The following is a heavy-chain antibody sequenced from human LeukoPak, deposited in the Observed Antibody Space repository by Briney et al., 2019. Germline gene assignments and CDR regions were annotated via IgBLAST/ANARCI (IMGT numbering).Heavy chain of an antibody. CDR3: AKGSTVTTYGWGVDY. CDR1: GFTFSSYA. CDR2: ISGSGGST. Sequence: GGSLRLSCAASGFTFSSYAMSWVRQAPGKGLEWVSGISGSGGSTYYADSVKGRFTISRDNSKNALYLQMNSLRAEDTAVYYCAKGSTVTTYGWGVDYWGQGTLVTVSS. V-gene: IGHV3-23*01. J-gene: IGHJ4*02. D-gene: IGHD4-17*01.